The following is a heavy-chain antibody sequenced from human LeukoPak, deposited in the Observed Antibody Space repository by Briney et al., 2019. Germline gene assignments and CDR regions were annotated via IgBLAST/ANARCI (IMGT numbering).Heavy chain of an antibody. Sequence: PGGSLRLSCAASGFTFSSYAMSWVRQAPGKGLEWVSVISGSGGSTYYADSVKGRFAISRDKSKNKLYLQMISLRAEDTAVYYCAKKGAYCGADCYSDYYFDLWGRGTLVTVSS. CDR2: ISGSGGST. CDR3: AKKGAYCGADCYSDYYFDL. CDR1: GFTFSSYA. D-gene: IGHD2-21*02. J-gene: IGHJ2*01. V-gene: IGHV3-23*01.